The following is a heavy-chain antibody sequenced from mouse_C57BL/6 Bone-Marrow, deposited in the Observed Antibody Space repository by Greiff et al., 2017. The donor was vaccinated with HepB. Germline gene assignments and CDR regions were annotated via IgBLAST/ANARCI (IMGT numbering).Heavy chain of an antibody. V-gene: IGHV1-22*01. Sequence: EVHLVESGPELVKPGASVKMSCKASGYTFTDYNMHWVKQSHGKSLEWIGYINPNNGGTSYNQKFKGKATLTVNKSSSTAYMELRSLTSEDSAVYYCARGDGYPFAYWGQGTLVTVSA. CDR2: INPNNGGT. CDR1: GYTFTDYN. J-gene: IGHJ3*01. CDR3: ARGDGYPFAY. D-gene: IGHD2-3*01.